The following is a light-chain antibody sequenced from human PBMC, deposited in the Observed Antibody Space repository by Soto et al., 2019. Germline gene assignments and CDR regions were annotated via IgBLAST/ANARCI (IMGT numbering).Light chain of an antibody. V-gene: IGLV1-47*02. J-gene: IGLJ1*01. CDR1: SSNIGKNS. CDR2: SNN. Sequence: QSVLTQPPSASGTPGQRVTTPCSGSSSNIGKNSVYWYQQFPGTAPKLLIYSNNKRPSGVPDRFSASKSGTSASLAISGLRSEDEADYYCAAWDDSLSGDVFGTGTKLTVL. CDR3: AAWDDSLSGDV.